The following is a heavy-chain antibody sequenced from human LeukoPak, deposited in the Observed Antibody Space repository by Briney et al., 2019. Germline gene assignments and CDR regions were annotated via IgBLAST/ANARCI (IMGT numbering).Heavy chain of an antibody. CDR2: ISYDGSDK. Sequence: GGSLRLSCAASGFTFRNYGMQWVRQTPGKGLEWVTLISYDGSDKYYADSVKGRFSISRDNSKNTLYLQMNSLRAEDTAVYYCASLRSGSGTFYNDYRGQGTLVTVSS. V-gene: IGHV3-30*03. CDR1: GFTFRNYG. CDR3: ASLRSGSGTFYNDY. J-gene: IGHJ4*02. D-gene: IGHD3-10*01.